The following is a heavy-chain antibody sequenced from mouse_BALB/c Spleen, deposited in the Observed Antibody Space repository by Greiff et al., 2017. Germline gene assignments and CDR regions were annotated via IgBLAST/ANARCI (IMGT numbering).Heavy chain of an antibody. J-gene: IGHJ2*01. CDR2: ISSGGST. CDR3: AREYGYDYFDY. V-gene: IGHV5-6-5*01. D-gene: IGHD2-2*01. Sequence: EVKVVESGGGLVKPGGSLKLSCAASGFTFSSYAMSWVRQTPEKRLEWVASISSGGSTYYPDSVKGRFTISRDNARNILYLQMSSLRSEDTAMYYCAREYGYDYFDYWGQGTTLTVSS. CDR1: GFTFSSYA.